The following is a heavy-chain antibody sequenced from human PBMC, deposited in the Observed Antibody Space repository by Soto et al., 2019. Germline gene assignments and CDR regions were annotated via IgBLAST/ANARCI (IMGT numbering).Heavy chain of an antibody. CDR1: GGSISSSSYY. J-gene: IGHJ5*02. CDR2: IYYSGST. Sequence: SETLSLTCTVSGGSISSSSYYWGWIRQPPGKGLEWIGSIYYSGSTYYNPSLKSRVTISVDTSKNQFSLKLSSVTAADTAVYYCATSSGRYNWFYPWGQGTLVTVSS. CDR3: ATSSGRYNWFYP. V-gene: IGHV4-39*01. D-gene: IGHD3-10*01.